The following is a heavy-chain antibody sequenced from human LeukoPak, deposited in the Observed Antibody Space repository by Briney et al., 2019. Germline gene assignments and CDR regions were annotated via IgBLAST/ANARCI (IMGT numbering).Heavy chain of an antibody. V-gene: IGHV3-7*01. J-gene: IGHJ4*02. D-gene: IGHD3-22*01. CDR3: ARVRYYYDSSGYVEYFDY. Sequence: GGSLRLSCAASGFTFSSYWMSWVRQAPGKGLEWVANIKQDGSEKYYVGSVKGRFTISRDNAKNSLYLQMNSLRAEDTAVYYCARVRYYYDSSGYVEYFDYWGQGTLVTVSS. CDR1: GFTFSSYW. CDR2: IKQDGSEK.